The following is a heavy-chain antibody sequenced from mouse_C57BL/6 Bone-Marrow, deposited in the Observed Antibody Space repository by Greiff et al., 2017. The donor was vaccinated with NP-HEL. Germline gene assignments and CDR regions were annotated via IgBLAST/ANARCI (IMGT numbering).Heavy chain of an antibody. J-gene: IGHJ4*01. D-gene: IGHD2-2*01. CDR1: GYTFTSYG. V-gene: IGHV1-81*01. Sequence: QVQLQQSGAELARPGASVKLSCKASGYTFTSYGISWVKQRTGQGLEWIGEIYPRSGNTYYNEKFKGKATLTADKSSSTAYMELRSLTSEDSAVYFCARSWFYAMDYWGQGTSGTVSS. CDR2: IYPRSGNT. CDR3: ARSWFYAMDY.